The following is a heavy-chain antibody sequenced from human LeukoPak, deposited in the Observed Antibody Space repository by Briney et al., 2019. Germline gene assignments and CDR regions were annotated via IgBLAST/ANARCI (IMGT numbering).Heavy chain of an antibody. CDR1: GGSISSYY. J-gene: IGHJ4*02. CDR3: ARDSGGYYYDSSGYYYFDY. Sequence: PSETLSPTCTVSGGSISSYYWSWIRQPPGKGLEWIGYIYYSGSTNYNPSLKSRVTISVDTSKNQFSLKLSSVTAADTAVYYCARDSGGYYYDSSGYYYFDYWGQGTLVTVSS. CDR2: IYYSGST. V-gene: IGHV4-59*01. D-gene: IGHD3-22*01.